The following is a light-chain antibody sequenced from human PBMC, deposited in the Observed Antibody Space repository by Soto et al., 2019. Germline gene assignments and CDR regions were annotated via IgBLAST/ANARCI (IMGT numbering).Light chain of an antibody. CDR1: SSDVGSYNR. Sequence: QSVLTQPPSVSGSPGQPVTISCTGTSSDVGSYNRVSWYQQPPGTAPKLMIYEVSNRPSGVPDRFSGSKSGNTASLTISGLQAEDEADYYCSSYTSSSGYVFGTGTKVTVL. J-gene: IGLJ1*01. CDR2: EVS. V-gene: IGLV2-18*02. CDR3: SSYTSSSGYV.